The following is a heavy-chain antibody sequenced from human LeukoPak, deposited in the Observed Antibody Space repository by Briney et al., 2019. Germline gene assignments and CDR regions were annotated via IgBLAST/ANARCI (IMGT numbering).Heavy chain of an antibody. CDR1: GGSISSRTHY. J-gene: IGHJ6*02. CDR2: IDYSGNP. V-gene: IGHV4-39*07. D-gene: IGHD3-10*01. Sequence: SETLSLTCTVSGGSISSRTHYWGWIRQPPGKGLEWIGSIDYSGNPYYSPSLKSRVTISVEKSKNQFSLKLSSVTAADTAVYYCARGSLHGSGSYYPHYYYYGMDVWGQGTTVTVSS. CDR3: ARGSLHGSGSYYPHYYYYGMDV.